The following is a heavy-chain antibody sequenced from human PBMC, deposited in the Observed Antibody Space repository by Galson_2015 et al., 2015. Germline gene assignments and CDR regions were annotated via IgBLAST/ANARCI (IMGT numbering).Heavy chain of an antibody. V-gene: IGHV3-30*18. J-gene: IGHJ4*02. D-gene: IGHD3-22*01. CDR1: GFTLSSYG. Sequence: SLRLSCAASGFTLSSYGMHWVRQAPGKGLEWVAVISYDGSNKYYADSVKGRFTISRDNSKNTPYLQMNSLRAEDTAVYYCAKAPLFYYDSSGPFDYWGQGTLVTVSS. CDR2: ISYDGSNK. CDR3: AKAPLFYYDSSGPFDY.